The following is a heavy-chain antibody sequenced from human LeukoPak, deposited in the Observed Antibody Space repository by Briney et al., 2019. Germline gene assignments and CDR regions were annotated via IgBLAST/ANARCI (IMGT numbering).Heavy chain of an antibody. J-gene: IGHJ5*02. CDR3: AGRYNWNDEGWFDP. Sequence: KPSETLSLTCAVYGGSFSGYHWTWIRQPPGKGLEWIGEMNHSGSANYNPSLKSRVTISADTSKNQCSLRLSSVTAADTAVYYCAGRYNWNDEGWFDPWGQGTLVTVSS. V-gene: IGHV4-34*01. CDR2: MNHSGSA. CDR1: GGSFSGYH. D-gene: IGHD1-1*01.